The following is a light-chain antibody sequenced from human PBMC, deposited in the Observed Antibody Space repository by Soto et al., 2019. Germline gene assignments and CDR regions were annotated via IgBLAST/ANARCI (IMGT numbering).Light chain of an antibody. CDR3: LQHSTSPLT. CDR2: AAS. Sequence: DIQMPQFPSSLSASVGDRVTITCRASQGIRNDLGWYQQKPGKAPKRLIYAASSLQSGVPSRFSGSGSGTEFPLAISSLQPEDSATFYCLQHSTSPLTFGQGTKVEIK. CDR1: QGIRND. J-gene: IGKJ1*01. V-gene: IGKV1-17*01.